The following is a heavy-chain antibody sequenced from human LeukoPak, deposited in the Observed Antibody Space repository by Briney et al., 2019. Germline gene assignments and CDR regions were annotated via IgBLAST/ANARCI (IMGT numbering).Heavy chain of an antibody. D-gene: IGHD2-2*01. V-gene: IGHV1-18*01. CDR3: ARDTWRCSSTSCKTFDI. Sequence: ASVKVSCKASGYTFTSYGISWVRQAPGQGLEWMGWISAYNGNTNYAQKLQGRVTMTTDTSTSTAYMELRSLRSDDTAVYYCARDTWRCSSTSCKTFDIWGQGTMVTVSP. CDR1: GYTFTSYG. J-gene: IGHJ3*02. CDR2: ISAYNGNT.